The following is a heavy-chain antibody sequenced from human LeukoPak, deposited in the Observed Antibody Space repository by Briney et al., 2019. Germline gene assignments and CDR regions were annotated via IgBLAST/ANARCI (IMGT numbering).Heavy chain of an antibody. CDR2: INPNSGGT. J-gene: IGHJ4*02. Sequence: ASVKVSCKASGYTFTGYYMHWVRQAPGQGLEWMGWINPNSGGTNYAQKFQGRVTITRNTSISTAYMELSGLRSEDTAVYYCARGRSTGYPYYFEYWGQGTLVTVSP. CDR3: ARGRSTGYPYYFEY. CDR1: GYTFTGYY. D-gene: IGHD5-12*01. V-gene: IGHV1-2*02.